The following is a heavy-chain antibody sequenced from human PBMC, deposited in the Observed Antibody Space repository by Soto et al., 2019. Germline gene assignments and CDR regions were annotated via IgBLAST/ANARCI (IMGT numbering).Heavy chain of an antibody. Sequence: PSETLSLTCTVSGGSISSSGYYWSWIRQHPGKGLEWIGYISYSGSTNYNPSLKSRVTISVDTSKNQFSLKLTSVTAADTAVYYCARRYYDTVWGRYFDYWGQGSLVTVSS. CDR2: ISYSGST. V-gene: IGHV4-31*03. CDR3: ARRYYDTVWGRYFDY. D-gene: IGHD3-16*01. J-gene: IGHJ4*02. CDR1: GGSISSSGYY.